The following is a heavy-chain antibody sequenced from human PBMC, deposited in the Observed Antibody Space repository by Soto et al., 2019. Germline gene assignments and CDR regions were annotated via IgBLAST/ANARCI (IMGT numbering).Heavy chain of an antibody. CDR1: GFTFSSYA. Sequence: HPGGSLRLSCAASGFTFSSYAMSWVRQAPGKGLEWVSAISGSGGSTYYADSVKGRFTISRDNSKNTLYLQMNSLRAEDTAVYYCATTFYGDYVRYFDYWGQGTLVTVSS. D-gene: IGHD4-17*01. CDR3: ATTFYGDYVRYFDY. V-gene: IGHV3-23*01. CDR2: ISGSGGST. J-gene: IGHJ4*02.